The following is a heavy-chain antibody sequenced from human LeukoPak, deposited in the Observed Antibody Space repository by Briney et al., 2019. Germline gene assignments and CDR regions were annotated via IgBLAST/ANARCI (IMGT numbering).Heavy chain of an antibody. CDR1: GGTFSSYA. D-gene: IGHD6-13*01. Sequence: SVKVSCEASGGTFSSYAISWVREAPGQGLEWMGGIIPIFGTANYAQKFQGRVTITTDESTSTAYMELSSLRSEDTAVYYCARGTPGIAAAGPYYYYMDVWGKGTTVTVSS. J-gene: IGHJ6*03. V-gene: IGHV1-69*05. CDR3: ARGTPGIAAAGPYYYYMDV. CDR2: IIPIFGTA.